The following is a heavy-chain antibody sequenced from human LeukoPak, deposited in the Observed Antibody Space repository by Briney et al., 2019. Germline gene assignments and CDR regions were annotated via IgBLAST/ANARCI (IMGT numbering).Heavy chain of an antibody. J-gene: IGHJ5*02. CDR3: ARQAGVT. CDR1: GFSINNYW. Sequence: GGSLRLSCAVSGFSINNYWMTWYRQAPGKGLECVAHIKGDASEKHYVDSVKGRFTISRDNAENSLYLQMNSLRAEDTAVYYCARQAGVTWGQGTLSPSPQ. CDR2: IKGDASEK. D-gene: IGHD6-19*01. V-gene: IGHV3-7*01.